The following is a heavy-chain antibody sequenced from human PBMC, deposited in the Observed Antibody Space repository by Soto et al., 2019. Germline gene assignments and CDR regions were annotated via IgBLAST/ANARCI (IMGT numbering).Heavy chain of an antibody. V-gene: IGHV3-11*05. CDR1: GITFSVYY. Sequence: QVQLVESGGGLVKPGGSQRLSCAASGITFSVYYMSWIRQAPGKGLEWVSYISSSGHYTEHADSVRGRFITSRDNARNSLYLQMNSLRVEDTAVYYCARELDGMDVWGQGTTVTVSS. CDR3: ARELDGMDV. J-gene: IGHJ6*02. CDR2: ISSSGHYT.